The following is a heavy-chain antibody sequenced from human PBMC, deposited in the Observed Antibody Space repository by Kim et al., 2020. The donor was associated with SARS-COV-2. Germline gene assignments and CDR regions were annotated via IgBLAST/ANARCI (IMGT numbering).Heavy chain of an antibody. CDR2: IYWDNDK. Sequence: SGPTLVNPTQTLTLTCTFSGFSLSTSGVGVGWIRQPPGKALEWLALIYWDNDKRYSPSLKSRLTITKDTSKNQVVRTMTNMDPVDTATYYCAHSPLTGTYYYYYGMDVWGQGTTVTVSS. D-gene: IGHD1-20*01. V-gene: IGHV2-5*02. CDR3: AHSPLTGTYYYYYGMDV. CDR1: GFSLSTSGVG. J-gene: IGHJ6*02.